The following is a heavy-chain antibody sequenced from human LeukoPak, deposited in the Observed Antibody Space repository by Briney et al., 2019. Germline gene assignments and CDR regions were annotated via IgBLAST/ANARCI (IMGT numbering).Heavy chain of an antibody. V-gene: IGHV3-30*02. CDR1: GFTFSNYG. D-gene: IGHD6-6*01. J-gene: IGHJ4*02. Sequence: PGGSLRLSCAASGFTFSNYGMHWVRQAPGKGLEWVALISFDGSQKYYADSVKGRFTISRDNSKNTLYLQMNSLRAEDTAVYYCARDRGQLALYYFDYWGQGTLVTVSS. CDR3: ARDRGQLALYYFDY. CDR2: ISFDGSQK.